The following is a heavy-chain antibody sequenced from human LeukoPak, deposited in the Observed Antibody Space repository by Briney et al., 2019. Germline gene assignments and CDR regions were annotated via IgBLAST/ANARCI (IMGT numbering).Heavy chain of an antibody. V-gene: IGHV1-18*01. D-gene: IGHD3-10*01. CDR2: ISGYNGNT. Sequence: ASVKVSCKTSDYTFTNYGISWVRQAPGQGLEWMGWISGYNGNTNYAQKLQGRITMTTDTSTSTAYMEVRSLRYDDTAVYYCARTRVRFGELFDAFDIWGQGTMVTVSS. CDR1: DYTFTNYG. CDR3: ARTRVRFGELFDAFDI. J-gene: IGHJ3*02.